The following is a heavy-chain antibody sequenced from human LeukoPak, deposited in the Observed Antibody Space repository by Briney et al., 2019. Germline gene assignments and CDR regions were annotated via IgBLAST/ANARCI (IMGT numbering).Heavy chain of an antibody. Sequence: SETLSLTCTVSGGSISSYYWNWIRQPPGRGLEWIGYIYYSGSTNYNPSLKSRVTISVDTSKNQFSLKLSSVTAADTAVYYCARGESSASNWFDPWGQGTLVTVSS. D-gene: IGHD3-22*01. V-gene: IGHV4-59*01. CDR1: GGSISSYY. CDR2: IYYSGST. CDR3: ARGESSASNWFDP. J-gene: IGHJ5*02.